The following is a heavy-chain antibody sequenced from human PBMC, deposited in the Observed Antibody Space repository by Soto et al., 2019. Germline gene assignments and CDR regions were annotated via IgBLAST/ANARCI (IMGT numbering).Heavy chain of an antibody. V-gene: IGHV3-11*06. D-gene: IGHD2-15*01. Sequence: QVQLVESGGGLVKPGGSLRLSCAASGFTFSDYYMSWIRQAPGKGLEWVSYISSSSSYTNYADSVKGRFTISRDNAKNSLYLQMTSLRAEDTAVYYCARGPGGIVVDNWFDPWGQGTLVTVSS. CDR2: ISSSSSYT. J-gene: IGHJ5*02. CDR1: GFTFSDYY. CDR3: ARGPGGIVVDNWFDP.